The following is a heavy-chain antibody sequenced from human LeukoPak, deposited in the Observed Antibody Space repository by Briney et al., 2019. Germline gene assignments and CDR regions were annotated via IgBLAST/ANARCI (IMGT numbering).Heavy chain of an antibody. CDR2: IIPIFGTA. CDR3: ASPRVGATHFDY. Sequence: SVKVSCKASGGTFSSYAISWVRQAPGQGLEWMGGIIPIFGTANYAQKFQGRVTITADESTSTAYMELSSLRSEDTAVYYCASPRVGATHFDYWGQGTLVTVSS. V-gene: IGHV1-69*01. J-gene: IGHJ4*02. CDR1: GGTFSSYA. D-gene: IGHD1-26*01.